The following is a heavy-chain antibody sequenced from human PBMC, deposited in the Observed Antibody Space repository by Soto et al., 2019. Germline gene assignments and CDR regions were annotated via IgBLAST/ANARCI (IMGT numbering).Heavy chain of an antibody. V-gene: IGHV2-5*01. Sequence: QITLKESGPTLVKPTQPLTLTCSFSGFSLSTSGVGVGCIRQPPGQALEGLALIYWNDDKRYSPSLKSRLTITQYTSKNQVVLTMTTMDPVDTDTYYCVHSLDYWGQGTLVTVSS. CDR3: VHSLDY. CDR2: IYWNDDK. CDR1: GFSLSTSGVG. J-gene: IGHJ4*02.